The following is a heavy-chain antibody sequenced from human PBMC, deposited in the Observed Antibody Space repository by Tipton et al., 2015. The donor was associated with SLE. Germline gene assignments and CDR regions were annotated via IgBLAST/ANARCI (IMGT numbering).Heavy chain of an antibody. Sequence: SLRLSCAASGFTVSSNYMSWVRQAPGKGLEWVSVIYSGGSTYYADSVKGRFTISRDNSKNTLYLQMNSLRAEDTAVYYCARDYDILTGPIDYWGQGTLVTVSS. CDR2: IYSGGST. CDR1: GFTVSSNY. V-gene: IGHV3-53*05. J-gene: IGHJ4*02. D-gene: IGHD3-9*01. CDR3: ARDYDILTGPIDY.